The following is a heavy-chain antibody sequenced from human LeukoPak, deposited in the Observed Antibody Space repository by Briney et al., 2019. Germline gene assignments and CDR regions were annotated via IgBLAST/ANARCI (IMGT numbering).Heavy chain of an antibody. J-gene: IGHJ4*02. D-gene: IGHD3-16*01. V-gene: IGHV3-73*01. CDR3: TSLAAIDY. Sequence: GGSLRLSCAASGFTFSDSGMHWVRQASGKGLEWVGHIRSKADSYATVYAASVKGRFTITRDDSENTAYLQMNSLKTEDTAVYYCTSLAAIDYWGQGTLVTVSS. CDR2: IRSKADSYAT. CDR1: GFTFSDSG.